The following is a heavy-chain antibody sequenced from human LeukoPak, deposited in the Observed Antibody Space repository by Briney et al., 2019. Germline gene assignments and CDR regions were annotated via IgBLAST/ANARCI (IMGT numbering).Heavy chain of an antibody. D-gene: IGHD1-26*01. CDR1: GFTVSRPW. CDR2: IKYDGSKI. V-gene: IGHV3-7*01. J-gene: IGHJ3*02. CDR3: AREGDYMWSFLI. Sequence: GGSLRLSCAASGFTVSRPWMSWVRLAPGKGLEWVANIKYDGSKIYCVDSVKGRFTISRDNAKNSMYLQMNSLRAEDTALYYCAREGDYMWSFLIWGQGTMVTVSS.